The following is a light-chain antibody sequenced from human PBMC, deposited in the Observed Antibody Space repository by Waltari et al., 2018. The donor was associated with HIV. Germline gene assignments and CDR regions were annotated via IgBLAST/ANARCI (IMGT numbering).Light chain of an antibody. CDR2: WAS. J-gene: IGKJ2*01. CDR3: QQFYRTPYT. CDR1: QTIFYSSNNKNY. Sequence: VMTQSPDSLAVSLGERATINCKSSQTIFYSSNNKNYLAWFQQKPGQSPKLLISWASTREFGVPDRFSGSGSGTDFTLTISSLQAEDVAVYYCQQFYRTPYTFGQGTRLEFK. V-gene: IGKV4-1*01.